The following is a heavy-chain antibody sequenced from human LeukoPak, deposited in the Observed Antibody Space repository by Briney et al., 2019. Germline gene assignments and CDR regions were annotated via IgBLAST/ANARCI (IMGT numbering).Heavy chain of an antibody. CDR1: GYTFTTYD. V-gene: IGHV1-8*01. D-gene: IGHD6-19*01. J-gene: IGHJ5*02. CDR2: MNPNSGNT. Sequence: ASVTVSCKASGYTFTTYDINWVRQASGRGLEWMGWMNPNSGNTGYTQKFQGRVTMTRNTSISTAYMELSSLRSEDTAVYYCARGRGSGHKENWFDPWGQGTLVTVSS. CDR3: ARGRGSGHKENWFDP.